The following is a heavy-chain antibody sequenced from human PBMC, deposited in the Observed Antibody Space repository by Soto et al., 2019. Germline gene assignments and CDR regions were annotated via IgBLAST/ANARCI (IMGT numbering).Heavy chain of an antibody. D-gene: IGHD6-19*01. V-gene: IGHV1-24*01. J-gene: IGHJ4*02. CDR3: ATNLWVAVAAEGY. Sequence: ASVKVSCKVSGYTLTELSMHWLRESAGKGLEWMGGFDPEDGETIYAQKFQGRVTMTEDTSTDTAYMELSSLRSEDTAVYYCATNLWVAVAAEGYWGQGTLVTVSS. CDR1: GYTLTELS. CDR2: FDPEDGET.